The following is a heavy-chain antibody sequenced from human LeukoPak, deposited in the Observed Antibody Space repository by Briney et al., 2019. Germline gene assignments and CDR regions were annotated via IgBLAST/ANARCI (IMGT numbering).Heavy chain of an antibody. V-gene: IGHV1-18*01. CDR1: GYTFTSYG. CDR3: ARDRFSIVVVTATRTLDY. D-gene: IGHD2-21*02. CDR2: ISAYNGNT. J-gene: IGHJ4*02. Sequence: ASVKVSCKASGYTFTSYGISWVRQAPGQGLEWMGWISAYNGNTNYAQKLQGRVTMTTDTSTSTAYMELRSLRSDDTAVYYCARDRFSIVVVTATRTLDYWGQGTLVTVSS.